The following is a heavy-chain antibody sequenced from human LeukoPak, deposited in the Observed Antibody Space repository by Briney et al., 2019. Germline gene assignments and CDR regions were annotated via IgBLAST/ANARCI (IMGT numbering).Heavy chain of an antibody. D-gene: IGHD6-19*01. CDR2: INHSGST. CDR1: GGSFSGYY. J-gene: IGHJ4*02. Sequence: SETLSLTCAVYGGSFSGYYWSWIRQPPGKGLEWIEEINHSGSTNYNPSLKSRVTISVDTSKNQFSLKLSSVTAADTAVYYCARARYSSGWYNYWGQGTLVTVSS. CDR3: ARARYSSGWYNY. V-gene: IGHV4-34*01.